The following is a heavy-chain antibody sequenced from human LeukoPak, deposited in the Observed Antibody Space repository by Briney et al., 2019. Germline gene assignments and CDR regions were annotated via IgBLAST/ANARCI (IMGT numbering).Heavy chain of an antibody. V-gene: IGHV4-34*01. J-gene: IGHJ5*02. D-gene: IGHD1-1*01. CDR2: INHSGST. CDR3: ARDLVRLESRIGRWFDP. CDR1: GGSFSGYY. Sequence: SETLSLTCAVYGGSFSGYYWSWIRQPPGKGLEWIGEINHSGSTNYNPSLKSRVTISVDTSKNQFSLQLNSVTPEDTAVYYCARDLVRLESRIGRWFDPWGQGTLVTVSS.